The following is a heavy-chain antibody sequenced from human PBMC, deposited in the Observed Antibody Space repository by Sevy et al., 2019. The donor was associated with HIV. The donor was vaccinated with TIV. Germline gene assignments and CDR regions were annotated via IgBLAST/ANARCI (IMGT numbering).Heavy chain of an antibody. V-gene: IGHV3-30*18. CDR1: GFSFSYYG. D-gene: IGHD1-26*01. J-gene: IGHJ6*02. CDR3: ANAYSGSYSHSYLYALDV. Sequence: GGSLRLSCIGSGFSFSYYGIHWVRQFPGKGLDWVALISHDGINEYYADSVKGRFTISRDNSKNTVYLEMNSLRNEDTAIYFCANAYSGSYSHSYLYALDVWDQGTTVTVSS. CDR2: ISHDGINE.